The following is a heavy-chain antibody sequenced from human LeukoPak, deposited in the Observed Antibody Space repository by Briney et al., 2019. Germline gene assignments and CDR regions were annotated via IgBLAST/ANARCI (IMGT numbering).Heavy chain of an antibody. CDR3: ARGATLYYFDY. V-gene: IGHV1-69*04. J-gene: IGHJ4*02. CDR2: IIPILGIA. Sequence: ASVKVSCKASGGTFSSYAIIWVRQAPGQGLEWMGRIIPILGIANYAQKFQGRVTITADKSTSTAYMELSSLRSEDTAVYYCARGATLYYFDYWGQGTLVTVSS. CDR1: GGTFSSYA. D-gene: IGHD1-26*01.